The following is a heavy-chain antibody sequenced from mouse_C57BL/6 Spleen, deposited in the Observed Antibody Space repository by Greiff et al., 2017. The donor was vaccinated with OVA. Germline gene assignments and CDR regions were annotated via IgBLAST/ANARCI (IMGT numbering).Heavy chain of an antibody. CDR1: GYTFTSYG. CDR2: IYPRSGNT. Sequence: VKLQESGAELARPGASVKLSCKASGYTFTSYGISWVKQRTGQGLEWIGEIYPRSGNTYYNEKFKGKATLTADKSSSTAYMELRSLTSEDSAVYFCARVLNWSFAYWGQGTLVTVSA. CDR3: ARVLNWSFAY. D-gene: IGHD4-1*02. J-gene: IGHJ3*01. V-gene: IGHV1-81*01.